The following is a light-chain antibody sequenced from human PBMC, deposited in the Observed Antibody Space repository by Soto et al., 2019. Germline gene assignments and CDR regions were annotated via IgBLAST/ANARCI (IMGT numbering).Light chain of an antibody. V-gene: IGKV1D-12*01. CDR2: AAS. CDR1: QGISKW. J-gene: IGKJ3*01. CDR3: QQANSFPPT. Sequence: DIQMTQSPSSVSASIGDRVTITCRASQGISKWVARYQQKPGGAPKLLIYAASSLQSGVPSRFSGSGSGTDFTLTISSLQPEDFASYYCQQANSFPPTFGPGTKVDIK.